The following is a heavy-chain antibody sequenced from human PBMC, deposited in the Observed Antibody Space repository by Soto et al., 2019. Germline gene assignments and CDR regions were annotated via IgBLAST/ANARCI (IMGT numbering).Heavy chain of an antibody. CDR2: ISGSGGST. CDR3: AKAYYDSSGYTQPHDAFDI. CDR1: GFTFSSYS. D-gene: IGHD3-22*01. J-gene: IGHJ3*02. Sequence: SGGSLRLSCAASGFTFSSYSMNWVRQSPGKGLEWVSSISGSGGSTYYADSVKGRFTISRDDSKNTLYLQMNSLRAADTAVYYCAKAYYDSSGYTQPHDAFDIWGQGTMVTVSS. V-gene: IGHV3-23*01.